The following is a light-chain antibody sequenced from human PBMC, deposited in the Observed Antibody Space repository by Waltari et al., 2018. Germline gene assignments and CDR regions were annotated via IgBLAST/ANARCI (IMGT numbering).Light chain of an antibody. Sequence: DIQVTQSPSSLSASVGDRVTITCRASQSISNYLNWYQQKQGKAPKLLIYTASNLQSGFPSRFSGSGSGTDFTLTISSLPPSSFSPSPFQQGSSNPWTFGQGTPVELK. J-gene: IGKJ1*01. V-gene: IGKV1-39*01. CDR3: QQGSSNPWT. CDR1: QSISNY. CDR2: TAS.